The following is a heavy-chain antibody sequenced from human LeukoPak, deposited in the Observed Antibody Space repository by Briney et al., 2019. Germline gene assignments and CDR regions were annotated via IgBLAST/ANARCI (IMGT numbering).Heavy chain of an antibody. CDR1: GYTLTELS. CDR3: ATVDSLGAAAISYYYYGMDV. D-gene: IGHD2-2*01. V-gene: IGHV1-24*01. Sequence: GASVKVSCKVSGYTLTELSMHWVRQAPGKGLEWMGGFDPEDGETIYAQKFQGRVTMTEDTPTDTAYMELSSLRSEDTAVYYCATVDSLGAAAISYYYYGMDVWGQGTTVTVSS. CDR2: FDPEDGET. J-gene: IGHJ6*02.